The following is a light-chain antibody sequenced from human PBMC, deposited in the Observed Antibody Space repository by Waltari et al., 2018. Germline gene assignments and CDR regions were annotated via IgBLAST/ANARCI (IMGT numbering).Light chain of an antibody. CDR2: QDK. J-gene: IGLJ2*01. CDR3: QAWDSSTGV. V-gene: IGLV3-1*01. CDR1: KLGHKY. Sequence: SYDLTQPPSMSVSTGPTARVPCTGDKLGHKYACWYQQKPGQSPVMVIYQDKKRPSGIPERFSGSNSGSTATLTISGTQTADEAAYYCQAWDSSTGVFGGGTKLTVL.